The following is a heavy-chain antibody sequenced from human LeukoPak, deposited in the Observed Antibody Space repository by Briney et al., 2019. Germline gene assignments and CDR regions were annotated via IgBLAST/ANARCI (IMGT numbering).Heavy chain of an antibody. V-gene: IGHV3-21*01. CDR3: ARDGPNYYDFWSGYPEGGYLDY. D-gene: IGHD3-3*01. CDR2: ISSSSSYI. Sequence: PGGSLRLSCAASGFTFSSYSMNWVRQAPGKGLEWVSSISSSSSYIYYADSVKGRFTISRDNAKNSLYLQMNSLRAEDTAVYYCARDGPNYYDFWSGYPEGGYLDYWGQGTLVTVSS. J-gene: IGHJ4*02. CDR1: GFTFSSYS.